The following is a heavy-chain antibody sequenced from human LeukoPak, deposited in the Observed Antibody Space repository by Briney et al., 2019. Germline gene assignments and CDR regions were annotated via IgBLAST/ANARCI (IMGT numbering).Heavy chain of an antibody. V-gene: IGHV3-23*01. CDR3: AKGTGDMGYYFDY. CDR1: GFTFSNYA. J-gene: IGHJ4*02. CDR2: IRVTDNT. Sequence: GGSLRLSCAASGFTFSNYAMNWVRQAPGKRLEWVSGIRVTDNTYYADSVKGRFTISRDNSENTLYLQMSGLRAEDTAVYYCAKGTGDMGYYFDYWGQGTLVTVSS. D-gene: IGHD7-27*01.